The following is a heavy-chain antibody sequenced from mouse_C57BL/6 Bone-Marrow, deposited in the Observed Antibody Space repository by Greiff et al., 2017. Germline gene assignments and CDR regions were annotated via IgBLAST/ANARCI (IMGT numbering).Heavy chain of an antibody. CDR1: GYTFTGYW. CDR2: ILPGSGST. Sequence: QVQLQQSGAELMKPGASVKLSCKATGYTFTGYWIEWVKQRPGHGLEWIGEILPGSGSTNYNEKFKGKATFTADTSSNTAYKQLSSLTTEDSAIYYCARYYGSREPFYWYVDVWGTGTTVTVSS. CDR3: ARYYGSREPFYWYVDV. V-gene: IGHV1-9*01. D-gene: IGHD1-1*01. J-gene: IGHJ1*03.